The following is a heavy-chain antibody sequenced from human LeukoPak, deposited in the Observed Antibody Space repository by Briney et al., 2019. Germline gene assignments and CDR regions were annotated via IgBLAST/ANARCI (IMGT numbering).Heavy chain of an antibody. D-gene: IGHD3-9*01. CDR1: GGSISSGDYY. CDR2: IYYSGST. CDR3: ARAYFDWLLYPNWFDP. V-gene: IGHV4-30-4*01. J-gene: IGHJ5*02. Sequence: SETLSLTCTVSGGSISSGDYYWSWIRQPPGKGLEWIRNIYYSGSTYYNPSLKSRVTISVDTSKNQFSLKLSSVTAADTAVYYCARAYFDWLLYPNWFDPWGQGTLVTVSS.